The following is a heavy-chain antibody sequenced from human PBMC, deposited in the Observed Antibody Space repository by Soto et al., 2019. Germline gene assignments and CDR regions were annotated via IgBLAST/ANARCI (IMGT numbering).Heavy chain of an antibody. CDR3: ATYGGDSGGFEYFKY. D-gene: IGHD2-21*02. CDR1: GLPFRSYG. CDR2: ISGSGDT. J-gene: IGHJ1*01. Sequence: EVQLLESGGGLVQPGGSLSLSWAASGLPFRSYGLPWVRRAPGKGLEWDSAISGSGDTYNVDSLRGRFTISRDNSKSTLFLQMNSLRAEDTAVYYCATYGGDSGGFEYFKYWGQGTLVTVSS. V-gene: IGHV3-23*01.